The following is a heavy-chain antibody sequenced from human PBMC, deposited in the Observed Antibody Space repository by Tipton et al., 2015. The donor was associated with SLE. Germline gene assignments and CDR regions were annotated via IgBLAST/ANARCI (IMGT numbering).Heavy chain of an antibody. D-gene: IGHD5-24*01. CDR3: ARGRWLQYDAFDI. CDR1: GYTFTSYW. V-gene: IGHV1-46*01. J-gene: IGHJ3*02. Sequence: VQLVQSGPEVKKPGASVKVSCKASGYTFTSYWMHWVRQAPGQGLEWMGIINPNDGRSTYAQKFQGRVTVTRDTSTSTIYMEMSRLRSDDTAMYYCARGRWLQYDAFDIWGQGTMVTVSS. CDR2: INPNDGRS.